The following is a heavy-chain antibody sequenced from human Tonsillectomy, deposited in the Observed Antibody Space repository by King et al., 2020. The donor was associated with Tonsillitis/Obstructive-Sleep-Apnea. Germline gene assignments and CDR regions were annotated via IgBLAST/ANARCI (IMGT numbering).Heavy chain of an antibody. J-gene: IGHJ3*02. D-gene: IGHD2-2*01. CDR2: ISGSGGST. V-gene: IGHV3-23*04. CDR1: GFTFNNYA. CDR3: AKDQEGGPAANDAFDI. Sequence: VQLVESGGGLVQPGGSLRLSCAASGFTFNNYAMSWVLQAPGKGLEWVSAISGSGGSTYYADSVNGRFTISRDNSRNTLYLQMNSLRAEDTAVYYCAKDQEGGPAANDAFDIWGQGTMVTVSS.